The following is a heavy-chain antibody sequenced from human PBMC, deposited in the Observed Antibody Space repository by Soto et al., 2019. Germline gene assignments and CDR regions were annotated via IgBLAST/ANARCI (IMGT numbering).Heavy chain of an antibody. CDR3: ARGASGYYDSSGYYSPYYFDY. CDR1: GGSFSGYY. Sequence: SETLSLTCAVXGGSFSGYYWSWIRQPPGKGLEWIGEINHSGSTNYNPSLKSRVTISVDTSKNQFSLKLSSVTAADTAVYYCARGASGYYDSSGYYSPYYFDYWGQGTLVTVSS. J-gene: IGHJ4*02. D-gene: IGHD3-22*01. V-gene: IGHV4-34*01. CDR2: INHSGST.